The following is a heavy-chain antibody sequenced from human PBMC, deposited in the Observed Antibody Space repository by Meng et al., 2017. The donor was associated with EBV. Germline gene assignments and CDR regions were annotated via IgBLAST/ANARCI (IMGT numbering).Heavy chain of an antibody. CDR1: GFSLSTRGVG. CDR2: IYWDDDK. V-gene: IGHV2-5*02. J-gene: IGHJ4*02. Sequence: QITLKESVPTRVKPTQTLTLTCTFSGFSLSTRGVGVGWSRQPPGKALEWLALIYWDDDKRYSPSLKSRLTITKDTSKNQVVLTMTNMDPVDAATYYCAHIIAARPFDYWGQGTLVTVSS. CDR3: AHIIAARPFDY. D-gene: IGHD6-6*01.